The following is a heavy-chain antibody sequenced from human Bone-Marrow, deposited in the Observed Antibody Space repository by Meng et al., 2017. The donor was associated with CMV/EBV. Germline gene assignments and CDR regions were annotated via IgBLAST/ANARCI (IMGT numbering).Heavy chain of an antibody. CDR3: AKAYGSGSYYYYYGMDV. V-gene: IGHV3-9*01. D-gene: IGHD3-10*01. Sequence: SLKISCAASGFTFSSYAMHWVRQAPGKGLEWVSGISWNSGSIGYADSVKGRFTISRDNAKNSLYLQMNSLRAEDTALYYCAKAYGSGSYYYYYGMDVWGQGTTVTVSS. CDR1: GFTFSSYA. CDR2: ISWNSGSI. J-gene: IGHJ6*02.